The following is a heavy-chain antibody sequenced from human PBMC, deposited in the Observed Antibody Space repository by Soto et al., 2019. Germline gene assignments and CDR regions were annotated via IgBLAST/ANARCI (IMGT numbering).Heavy chain of an antibody. Sequence: EASVKVSCKASGYTFTSYDINWVRQATGQGLEWMGWMNPNSGNTGYAQKFQGRVTMTRNTSISTAYMELSSLRSEDTAVYYCARGLAAAGTQGYWGQGPLVTVSS. V-gene: IGHV1-8*01. D-gene: IGHD6-13*01. CDR3: ARGLAAAGTQGY. CDR1: GYTFTSYD. J-gene: IGHJ4*02. CDR2: MNPNSGNT.